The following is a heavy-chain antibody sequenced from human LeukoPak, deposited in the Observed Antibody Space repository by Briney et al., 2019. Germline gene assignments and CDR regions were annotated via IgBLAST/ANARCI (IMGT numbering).Heavy chain of an antibody. J-gene: IGHJ4*02. CDR3: ARESIIGTTVSYYFDY. V-gene: IGHV3-21*01. D-gene: IGHD1-20*01. CDR1: GFTFSSYS. Sequence: PGGSPRLSCAASGFTFSSYSMNWVRQAPGKGLEWVSSISSSSTYIYYADSVKGRFTISRDNAKNSLYLQINSLRAEDTAVYYCARESIIGTTVSYYFDYWGQGTLVTVSS. CDR2: ISSSSTYI.